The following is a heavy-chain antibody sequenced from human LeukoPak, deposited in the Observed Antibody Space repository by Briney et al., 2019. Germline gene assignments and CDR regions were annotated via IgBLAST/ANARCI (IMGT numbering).Heavy chain of an antibody. V-gene: IGHV3-21*01. J-gene: IGHJ4*02. Sequence: KTGGSLRLSCAASGFTFSSYSMNWVRQAPGKGLEWVSSISSSSSYIYYADSVKGRFTISRDNAKNSLYLQMNSLRAEDTAVYYCARDCSGGSCYFKYWGQGTLVTVSS. CDR1: GFTFSSYS. CDR3: ARDCSGGSCYFKY. D-gene: IGHD2-15*01. CDR2: ISSSSSYI.